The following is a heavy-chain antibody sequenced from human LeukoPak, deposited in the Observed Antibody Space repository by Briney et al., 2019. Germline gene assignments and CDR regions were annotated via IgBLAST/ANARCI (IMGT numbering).Heavy chain of an antibody. D-gene: IGHD3-22*01. CDR3: ARVDSSGYLNDY. J-gene: IGHJ4*02. CDR1: GYTFTGYY. Sequence: GASVKVSCKASGYTFTGYYMHWVRPAPGQGLEWMGWINPNSGGTNYAQKFQGRVTMTRDTSISTAYMELSRLRSDDTAVYYCARVDSSGYLNDYWGQGTLVTVSS. V-gene: IGHV1-2*02. CDR2: INPNSGGT.